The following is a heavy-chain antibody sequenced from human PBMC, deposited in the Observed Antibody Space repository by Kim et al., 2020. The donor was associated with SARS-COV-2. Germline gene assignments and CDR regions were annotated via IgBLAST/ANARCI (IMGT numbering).Heavy chain of an antibody. D-gene: IGHD3-22*01. V-gene: IGHV5-10-1*01. Sequence: SPSFQGHVTISADKSISTAYLQWSSLKASDTAMYYCARQIYYYDSSGFDPWGQGTLVTVSS. CDR3: ARQIYYYDSSGFDP. J-gene: IGHJ5*02.